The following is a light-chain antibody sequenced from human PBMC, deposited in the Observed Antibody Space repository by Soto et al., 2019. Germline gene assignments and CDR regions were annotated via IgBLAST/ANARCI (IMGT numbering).Light chain of an antibody. Sequence: QPVLTQPPSASGSPGQSVTISCTGTSSDVGGYNYVSWYQHHPGKAPKVIIFEVSKRPSGVPDRFSGSKSGNTASLTVSGLQAEDEADYYCSSHAGSNKFVVFGGGTKVTVL. J-gene: IGLJ2*01. CDR3: SSHAGSNKFVV. CDR2: EVS. CDR1: SSDVGGYNY. V-gene: IGLV2-8*01.